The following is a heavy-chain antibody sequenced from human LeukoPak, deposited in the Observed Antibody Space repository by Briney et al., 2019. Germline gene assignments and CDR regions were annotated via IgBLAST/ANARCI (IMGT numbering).Heavy chain of an antibody. Sequence: GASAKVSCKVSGYTLTDLSMHWVRQAPGKGLEWMGGFDPEDGETIYAQKFQGRVTMTEDTSTDTAYMELSSLRSEDTAVYYCARDREKEVDTAMVTAFDIWGQGTMVTVSS. CDR2: FDPEDGET. D-gene: IGHD5-18*01. CDR1: GYTLTDLS. CDR3: ARDREKEVDTAMVTAFDI. V-gene: IGHV1-24*01. J-gene: IGHJ3*02.